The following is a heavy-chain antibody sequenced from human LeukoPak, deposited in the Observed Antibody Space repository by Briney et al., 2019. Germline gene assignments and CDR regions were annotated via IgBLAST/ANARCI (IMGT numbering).Heavy chain of an antibody. J-gene: IGHJ4*02. Sequence: SETLSLTCAVYGGSFSGYYWSWIRQPPGKGLEGIGEINHRGSTNYNPSLKSRVTISVDTSKNQFSLRLSSVTAADTAVYYCAREGEYYDSSGYYYGYFDYWGQGTLVTVSS. V-gene: IGHV4-34*01. CDR2: INHRGST. D-gene: IGHD3-22*01. CDR3: AREGEYYDSSGYYYGYFDY. CDR1: GGSFSGYY.